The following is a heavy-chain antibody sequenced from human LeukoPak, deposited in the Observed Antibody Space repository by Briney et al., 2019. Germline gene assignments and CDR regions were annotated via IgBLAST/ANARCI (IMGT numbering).Heavy chain of an antibody. CDR2: ITGSGSI. CDR1: GFTFSTFA. CDR3: AKDLRPDGRYDFDH. V-gene: IGHV3-23*01. J-gene: IGHJ4*02. D-gene: IGHD5-12*01. Sequence: PGGSLRLSCAASGFTFSTFAMNWVRQAPGKGLDGVSVITGSGSISYADSVKGRFTISRDNSKNTVYLQMNSLRAEDTAVYYCAKDLRPDGRYDFDHWGQGTLVTVSS.